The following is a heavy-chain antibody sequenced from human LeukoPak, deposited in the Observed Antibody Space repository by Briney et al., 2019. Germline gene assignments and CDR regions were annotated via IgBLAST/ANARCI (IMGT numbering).Heavy chain of an antibody. Sequence: SETLSLTCTVSGGSISRYYWSWIRQPPGKGLEWIGYVDYSGSTNYNPSLKSRVTISLDTSRSQFSLKLTSLTAADTAVYFCATSRHYYGSGSTLTPYYYYMDVWGKGTTVTVSS. J-gene: IGHJ6*03. D-gene: IGHD3-10*01. CDR3: ATSRHYYGSGSTLTPYYYYMDV. V-gene: IGHV4-59*01. CDR1: GGSISRYY. CDR2: VDYSGST.